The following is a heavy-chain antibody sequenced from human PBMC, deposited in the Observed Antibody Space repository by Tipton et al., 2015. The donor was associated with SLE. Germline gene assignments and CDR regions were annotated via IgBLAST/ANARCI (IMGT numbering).Heavy chain of an antibody. V-gene: IGHV4-39*07. CDR2: IYYSGST. Sequence: TLSLTCTVSGGSISSSSYYWGWIRQPPGKGLEWIVSIYYSGSTYYNPSLKSRVTISVDTSKNQFSLQLSSVTPEDTAVYYCARVWVTGSRGVDYWGQGTLVTVSS. CDR1: GGSISSSSYY. J-gene: IGHJ4*02. CDR3: ARVWVTGSRGVDY. D-gene: IGHD1-14*01.